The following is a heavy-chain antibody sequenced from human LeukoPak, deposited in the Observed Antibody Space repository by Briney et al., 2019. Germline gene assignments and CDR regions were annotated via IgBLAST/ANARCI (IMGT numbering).Heavy chain of an antibody. CDR3: ARLRATPANLYFDY. V-gene: IGHV4-4*07. J-gene: IGHJ4*02. D-gene: IGHD1-14*01. Sequence: SETLSLTCTVSGGSISSYYWSWIRQPAGKGLEWIGRIYTSGSTNYNPSLKSRVTISIDTSKNQFSMKLSSVTAADTAVYYCARLRATPANLYFDYWGQGTLVTVSS. CDR2: IYTSGST. CDR1: GGSISSYY.